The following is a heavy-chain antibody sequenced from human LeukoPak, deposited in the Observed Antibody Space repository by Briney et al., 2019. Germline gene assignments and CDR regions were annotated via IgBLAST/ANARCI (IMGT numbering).Heavy chain of an antibody. J-gene: IGHJ4*02. CDR2: ISSSSSSI. CDR3: ARVRSSGYPYFDY. CDR1: GFTFRDYS. V-gene: IGHV3-48*02. D-gene: IGHD3-22*01. Sequence: RSLRLSCAGSGFTFRDYSVNWVRQAPGQGLEWVSYISSSSSSIYYADSVKGRFTISRDNAKNSLYLQMNSLRDEDTAVYYCARVRSSGYPYFDYWGQGTLVTVSS.